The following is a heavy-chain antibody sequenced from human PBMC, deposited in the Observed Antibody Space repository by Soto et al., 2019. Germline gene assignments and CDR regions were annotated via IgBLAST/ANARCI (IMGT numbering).Heavy chain of an antibody. V-gene: IGHV1-18*04. CDR1: GYTFSNYA. D-gene: IGHD3-16*01. CDR3: ARSELERGEVGYYGMDV. J-gene: IGHJ6*02. CDR2: ISSYNSYYGDT. Sequence: QVQLVQSGADLKKPGASVQVSCKTSGYTFSNYAINWVRQAPGQGLEWMGWISSYNSYYGDTKYARMLQDRLTMTIDTSTATAYMELRSLRSDDTAVYYCARSELERGEVGYYGMDVWGQGTTVTVSS.